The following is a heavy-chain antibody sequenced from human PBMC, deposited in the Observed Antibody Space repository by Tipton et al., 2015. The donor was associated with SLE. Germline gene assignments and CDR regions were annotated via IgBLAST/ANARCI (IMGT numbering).Heavy chain of an antibody. J-gene: IGHJ6*03. Sequence: TLSLTCTVSGGSITSDNDYWSWIRQPAGKGLEWIGRIHTGGRTDYNPSLKSRVTMSVDTSENQFSLRLSSVTAADTAVYYCARAPAPAPPTHYYYYFMDVWGKGTTVTVSS. CDR3: ARAPAPAPPTHYYYYFMDV. D-gene: IGHD2-2*01. CDR1: GGSITSDNDY. V-gene: IGHV4-61*02. CDR2: IHTGGRT.